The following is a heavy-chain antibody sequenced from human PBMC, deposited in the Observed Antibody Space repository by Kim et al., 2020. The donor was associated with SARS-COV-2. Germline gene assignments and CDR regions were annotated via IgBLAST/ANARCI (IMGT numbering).Heavy chain of an antibody. CDR1: GGSFSGYY. V-gene: IGHV4-34*01. J-gene: IGHJ6*02. D-gene: IGHD2-21*02. CDR2: INHSGST. CDR3: ARGRGVVTPGETYYYYGMDV. Sequence: SETLSLTCAVYGGSFSGYYWSWIRQPPGKGLEWIGEINHSGSTNYNPSLKSRVTISVDTSKNQFSLKLSPVTAADTAVYYCARGRGVVTPGETYYYYGMDVWGQGTTVTVSS.